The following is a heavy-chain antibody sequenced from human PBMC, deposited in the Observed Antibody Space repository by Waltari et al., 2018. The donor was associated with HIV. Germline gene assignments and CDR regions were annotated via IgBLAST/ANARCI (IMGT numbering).Heavy chain of an antibody. CDR2: IYTSGST. Sequence: QVQLQESGPGLVKPSQTLSLTCTVSGGSISSGSYYWSWIRQPAGKGLDWIGRIYTSGSTNYNPSLKSRVTISVDTSKNQFSLKLSSVTAADTAVYYCAREDYYDSSGYYVEDYWGQGTLVTVSS. CDR1: GGSISSGSYY. CDR3: AREDYYDSSGYYVEDY. V-gene: IGHV4-61*02. J-gene: IGHJ4*02. D-gene: IGHD3-22*01.